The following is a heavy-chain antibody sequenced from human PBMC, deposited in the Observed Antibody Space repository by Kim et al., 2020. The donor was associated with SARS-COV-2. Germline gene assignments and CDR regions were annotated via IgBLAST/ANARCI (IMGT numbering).Heavy chain of an antibody. D-gene: IGHD2-2*01. V-gene: IGHV3-73*01. CDR1: GFTFSASG. CDR3: TKEFSSGAIY. J-gene: IGHJ4*02. CDR2: IRNKANSYAT. Sequence: GGSLRLSCAASGFTFSASGMHWVRQASGKGLEWVGHIRNKANSYATAYAASVKGRFTISRDDSGNTAYLHMDSLKTEDTAVYYCTKEFSSGAIYWGQGTLVTVSS.